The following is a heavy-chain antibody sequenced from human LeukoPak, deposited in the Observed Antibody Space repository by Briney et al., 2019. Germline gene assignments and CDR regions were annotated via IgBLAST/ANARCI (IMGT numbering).Heavy chain of an antibody. CDR2: IIPIFGTA. CDR1: GGTFSSYA. Sequence: SVKVSCKASGGTFSSYAISWVRQAPGQGLEWMGGIIPIFGTANYAQKFQSRVTITTDESTSTAYMELSSLRSEDTAVYYCARAGAVTTMYNWFDPWGQGTLVTVSS. CDR3: ARAGAVTTMYNWFDP. J-gene: IGHJ5*02. D-gene: IGHD3-10*02. V-gene: IGHV1-69*05.